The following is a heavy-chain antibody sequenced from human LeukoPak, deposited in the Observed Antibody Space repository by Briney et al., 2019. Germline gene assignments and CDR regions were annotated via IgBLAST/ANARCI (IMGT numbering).Heavy chain of an antibody. V-gene: IGHV3-48*01. CDR1: GFTFSYYS. Sequence: GGSLRLSCAASGFTFSYYSMNWVRQAPGKGLEWISYSNTDGTISYADSVKGRFTISRDNAENSLYLQMNSLRAEDTAVYYCAKGYLGGGQGTLVTVSS. CDR2: SNTDGTI. CDR3: AKGYLG. D-gene: IGHD3-10*01. J-gene: IGHJ4*02.